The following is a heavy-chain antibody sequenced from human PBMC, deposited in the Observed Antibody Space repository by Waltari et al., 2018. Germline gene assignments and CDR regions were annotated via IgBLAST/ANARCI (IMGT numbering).Heavy chain of an antibody. J-gene: IGHJ4*02. CDR2: ISSSSSYI. V-gene: IGHV3-21*01. D-gene: IGHD6-6*01. Sequence: EVQLVESGGGLVKPGGSLRLSCAASGFTFSSYSMNWFRQAPGKGLEWVSSISSSSSYIYYADSVKGRFTISRDNAKNSLYLQMNSLRTEDTAVYYCARFEYSSSGIDYWGQGTLVTVSS. CDR3: ARFEYSSSGIDY. CDR1: GFTFSSYS.